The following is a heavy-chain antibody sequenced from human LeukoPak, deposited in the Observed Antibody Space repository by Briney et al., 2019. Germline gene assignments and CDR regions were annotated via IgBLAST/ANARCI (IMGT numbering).Heavy chain of an antibody. CDR2: IHTSGST. CDR1: GGSISSYY. V-gene: IGHV4-4*07. D-gene: IGHD3-22*01. CDR3: ARDSYYYDSSGYYRFDY. Sequence: SETLSLTCTVSGGSISSYYWSWIRQPAGKGLEWIGRIHTSGSTNYNPSLKCRVTMSVDTSKNQFSLKLRSVTAADTAVYYCARDSYYYDSSGYYRFDYWGQGTLVTVSS. J-gene: IGHJ4*02.